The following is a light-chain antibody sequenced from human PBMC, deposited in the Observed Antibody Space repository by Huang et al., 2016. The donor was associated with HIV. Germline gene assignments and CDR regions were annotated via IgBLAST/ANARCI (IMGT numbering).Light chain of an antibody. CDR1: QSVSSY. CDR3: QQRSNWWT. V-gene: IGKV3-11*01. Sequence: EIVLTQSPATLSLSPGERATLYCRASQSVSSYLAWYQQKPGQAPRLLIYDASHRATGLPARFSGSGSGTDLTLTISSLEPEDFAVYYCQQRSNWWTFGQGTKVEIK. J-gene: IGKJ1*01. CDR2: DAS.